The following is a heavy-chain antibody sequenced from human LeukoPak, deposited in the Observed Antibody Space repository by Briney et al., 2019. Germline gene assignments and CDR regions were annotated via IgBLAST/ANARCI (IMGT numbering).Heavy chain of an antibody. CDR2: IYYSGST. J-gene: IGHJ4*02. CDR3: ARGSRFGDFDY. Sequence: SGTLSLTCTVSGGSISSHYWSWIRQPPGKGLEWIGYIYYSGSTNYNPSLKSRVTISVDTSKNQFSLKLSSVTAADTAVYYCARGSRFGDFDYWGQGTLVTVSS. V-gene: IGHV4-59*11. D-gene: IGHD3-10*01. CDR1: GGSISSHY.